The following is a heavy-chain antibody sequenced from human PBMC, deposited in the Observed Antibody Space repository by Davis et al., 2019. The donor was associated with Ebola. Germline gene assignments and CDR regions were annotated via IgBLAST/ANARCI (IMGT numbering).Heavy chain of an antibody. CDR3: ARDNGGSSPHYYYYYYGMDV. D-gene: IGHD6-6*01. CDR1: GYTFTSCG. J-gene: IGHJ6*02. V-gene: IGHV1-18*01. CDR2: ISAYTGDT. Sequence: AASVKVSCKASGYTFTSCGISWVRQAPGQGLEWMGWISAYTGDTNYAQKLQGRVTMTTDTSTSTAYMELRSLRSDDTAVYYCARDNGGSSPHYYYYYYGMDVWGQGTTVTVSS.